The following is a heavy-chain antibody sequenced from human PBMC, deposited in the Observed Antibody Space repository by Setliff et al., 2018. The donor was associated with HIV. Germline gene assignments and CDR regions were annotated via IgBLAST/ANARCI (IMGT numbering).Heavy chain of an antibody. CDR1: GGTFSSYA. CDR2: IIPILGIA. V-gene: IGHV1-69*10. J-gene: IGHJ3*02. CDR3: ARDLTGEDAFDI. D-gene: IGHD7-27*01. Sequence: GASVKVSCKASGGTFSSYAISWVRQAPGQGLEWMGGIIPILGIANYAQKFQGRVTITADKSTSTAYMALSSLRSEDTAVYYCARDLTGEDAFDIWGQGTMVTVSS.